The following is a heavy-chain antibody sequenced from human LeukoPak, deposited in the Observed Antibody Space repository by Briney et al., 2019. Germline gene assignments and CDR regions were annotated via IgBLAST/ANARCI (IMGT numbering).Heavy chain of an antibody. CDR1: GGSFSGYY. Sequence: SETLSLTCAVYGGSFSGYYWSCIRQPPGKGLEWIGEINHSGSTNYNPSLKSRVTISVDTSKNQFSLKLSSVTAAGTAVYYCARRGRYSGSYLPLWAFDIWGQGTMVTVSS. J-gene: IGHJ3*02. D-gene: IGHD1-26*01. CDR3: ARRGRYSGSYLPLWAFDI. CDR2: INHSGST. V-gene: IGHV4-34*01.